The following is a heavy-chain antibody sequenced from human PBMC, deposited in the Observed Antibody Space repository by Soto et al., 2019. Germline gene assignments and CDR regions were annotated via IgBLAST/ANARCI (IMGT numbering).Heavy chain of an antibody. J-gene: IGHJ4*02. CDR1: GFTFSSYG. V-gene: IGHV3-33*01. CDR2: IWYDGSNK. D-gene: IGHD3-16*01. CDR3: ARDRYVKTDDGAMGY. Sequence: QVQLVESGGGVVQPGRSLRLSCAASGFTFSSYGMHWVRQAPGKGLEWVAVIWYDGSNKYYADSVKGRFTISGDNSKTTLYLQMNGLRAEDTAVYYCARDRYVKTDDGAMGYWGQGTLVTVSS.